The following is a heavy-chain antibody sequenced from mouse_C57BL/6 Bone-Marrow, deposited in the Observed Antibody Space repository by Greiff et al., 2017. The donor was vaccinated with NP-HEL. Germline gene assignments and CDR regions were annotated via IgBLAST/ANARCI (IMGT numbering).Heavy chain of an antibody. CDR1: GYTFTDYN. V-gene: IGHV1-22*01. Sequence: VQLQQSGPELVKPGASVKMSCKASGYTFTDYNMHWVKQSHGKSLEWIGYINPNNGGTSYNQKFKGKATLTVNKSSSTAYMELRSLTSEDSAVYYCADYYYGSSRYFDVWGTGTTVTVSS. J-gene: IGHJ1*03. D-gene: IGHD1-1*01. CDR3: ADYYYGSSRYFDV. CDR2: INPNNGGT.